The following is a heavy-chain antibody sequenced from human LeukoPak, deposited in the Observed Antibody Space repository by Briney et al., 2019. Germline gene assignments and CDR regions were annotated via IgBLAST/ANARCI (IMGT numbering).Heavy chain of an antibody. D-gene: IGHD2-2*03. CDR2: IYPGDSDT. Sequence: GESLKISCQGSGYSFANYWIAWVRQTPGKGLEWMGIIYPGDSDTKYSPSFQGQVTISADKSIGTAYLQWSSLKASDTAIYYCARPTLDDHYYMDVWGKGTTVTVSS. CDR1: GYSFANYW. V-gene: IGHV5-51*01. J-gene: IGHJ6*03. CDR3: ARPTLDDHYYMDV.